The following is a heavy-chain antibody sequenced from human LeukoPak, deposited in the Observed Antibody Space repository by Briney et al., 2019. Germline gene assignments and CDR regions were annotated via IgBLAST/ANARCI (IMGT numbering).Heavy chain of an antibody. CDR3: VTGGDSSGYTFDY. J-gene: IGHJ4*02. CDR2: IKSKRDGGTP. D-gene: IGHD3-22*01. Sequence: GGSLRLSGVGSGFTFGDAWMTWVRQAPGKGLEWVGRIKSKRDGGTPHYAAHLKGRVTISRDDLRDTLDLQMNSLKREDSAIYYCVTGGDSSGYTFDYWGQGSLVTVSS. V-gene: IGHV3-15*01. CDR1: GFTFGDAW.